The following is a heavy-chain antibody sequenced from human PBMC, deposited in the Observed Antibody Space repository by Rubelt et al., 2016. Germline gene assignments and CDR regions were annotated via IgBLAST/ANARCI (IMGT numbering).Heavy chain of an antibody. CDR1: GFTFSSYW. D-gene: IGHD6-13*01. Sequence: GSPRLSCAASGFTFSSYWMSWVRQAPGKGLEWVANIKQDGSEKYYVDSVKGRFTISRDNSKNSLYLQMNSLRAEDTAVFYCARDRYSSLGYIDYWGQGTLVTVSS. J-gene: IGHJ4*02. CDR2: IKQDGSEK. V-gene: IGHV3-7*01. CDR3: ARDRYSSLGYIDY.